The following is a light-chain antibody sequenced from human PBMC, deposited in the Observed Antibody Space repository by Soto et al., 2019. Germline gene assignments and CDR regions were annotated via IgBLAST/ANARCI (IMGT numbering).Light chain of an antibody. J-gene: IGLJ2*01. V-gene: IGLV2-8*01. CDR3: SSSACSYNFEG. CDR1: RSDVGDYNY. CDR2: EVT. Sequence: QSVLTQPPSASGSPGQSVTISCTGTRSDVGDYNYVSWYQQHPGKAHKLLIYEVTKRPSGVPDRFSGSKSANTASLTVSGLQAEDEADYYCSSSACSYNFEGFGGVTKLPVL.